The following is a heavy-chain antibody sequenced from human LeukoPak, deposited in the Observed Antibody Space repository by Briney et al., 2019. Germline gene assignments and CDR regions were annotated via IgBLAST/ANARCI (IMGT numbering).Heavy chain of an antibody. D-gene: IGHD2-15*01. CDR2: INWNGGST. CDR1: GFTFSSYW. J-gene: IGHJ4*02. V-gene: IGHV3-20*04. Sequence: PGGFLRLSCAASGFTFSSYWMSWVRQAPGKGLEWVSGINWNGGSTGYADSVKGRFTISRDNAKNSLYLQMNSLRAEDTALYYCARSDCSGGSCHKYYFDYWGQGTLVTVSS. CDR3: ARSDCSGGSCHKYYFDY.